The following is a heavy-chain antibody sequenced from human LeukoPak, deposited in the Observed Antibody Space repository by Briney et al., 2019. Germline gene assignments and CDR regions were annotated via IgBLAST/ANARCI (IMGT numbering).Heavy chain of an antibody. D-gene: IGHD3-22*01. J-gene: IGHJ4*02. CDR2: IHYSGST. CDR1: SGSFSSYY. CDR3: ARDQDSSSYFDY. V-gene: IGHV4-59*01. Sequence: SETLSLTCTVSSGSFSSYYWNWIRQPPGKGLEWIGYIHYSGSTNYNPSLKSRVTISVDSSKNQFSLKLSSVTAADTAVYYCARDQDSSSYFDYWGQGTLVTVSS.